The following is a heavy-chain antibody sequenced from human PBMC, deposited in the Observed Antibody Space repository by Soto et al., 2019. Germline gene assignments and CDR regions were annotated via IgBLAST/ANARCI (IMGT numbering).Heavy chain of an antibody. CDR2: ISGSGGST. Sequence: EVQLLESGGGLVQPGWSLRLSCAASGFTFSTYAMSWVRQAPGKGLVWVSAISGSGGSTFYADSVKGRFTISRDNSMNTLYLQMNSLRAENTAVYYCAHPRRFCVFDAYDIWGQGTMVTVSS. J-gene: IGHJ3*02. D-gene: IGHD3-10*01. CDR1: GFTFSTYA. CDR3: AHPRRFCVFDAYDI. V-gene: IGHV3-23*01.